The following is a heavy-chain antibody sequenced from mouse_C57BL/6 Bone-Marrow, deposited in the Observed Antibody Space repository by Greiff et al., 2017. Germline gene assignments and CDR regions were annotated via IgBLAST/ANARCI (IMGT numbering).Heavy chain of an antibody. CDR1: GYSITSDY. CDR3: ARYGYDGGGFAY. D-gene: IGHD2-3*01. CDR2: ISYSGST. V-gene: IGHV3-8*01. Sequence: EVQLQQSGPGLAKPSQTLSLTCSVTGYSITSDYLNWIRKFPGNKLEYMGYISYSGSTYYNPSLKSRISITRDTSKNQYYLQLNSVTTEETATYYCARYGYDGGGFAYWGQGTLVTVSA. J-gene: IGHJ3*01.